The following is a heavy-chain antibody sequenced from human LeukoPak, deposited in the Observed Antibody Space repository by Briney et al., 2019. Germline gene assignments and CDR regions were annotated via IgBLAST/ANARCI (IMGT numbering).Heavy chain of an antibody. V-gene: IGHV3-74*01. CDR3: ARSRNGSFDY. D-gene: IGHD6-25*01. CDR2: INSDGSNT. CDR1: GFTFNYYW. J-gene: IGHJ4*02. Sequence: GGSLRLSCAASGFTFNYYWMHWVRQAPGKGLEWVSRINSDGSNTNYADSVKGRFTISRDNAKNTLYLQMNSQRVEDTAVYYCARSRNGSFDYWGQGTLVTVSS.